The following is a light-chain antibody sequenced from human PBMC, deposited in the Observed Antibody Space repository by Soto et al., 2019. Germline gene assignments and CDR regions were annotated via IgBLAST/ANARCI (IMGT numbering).Light chain of an antibody. Sequence: QSVLTQPPSVSAAPGQKVTISCSGSSSNIGGNSVSWYQQLPGTAPKLLIYDNDQRPSGIPDRFSGSKSGTSATLAIAGLQTGDEAEYYCGTWDSSLSAGVFGTGTKVTVL. J-gene: IGLJ1*01. V-gene: IGLV1-51*01. CDR1: SSNIGGNS. CDR3: GTWDSSLSAGV. CDR2: DND.